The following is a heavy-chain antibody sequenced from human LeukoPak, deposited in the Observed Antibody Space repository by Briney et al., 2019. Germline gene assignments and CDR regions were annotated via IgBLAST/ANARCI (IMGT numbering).Heavy chain of an antibody. D-gene: IGHD3-22*01. CDR1: GFTFSSYA. Sequence: PGGSLRLSCAASGFTFSSYAMSWVRQAPGKGLEWGSAISGSGGSTYYADSVKGRFTISRDNSKNTLYLQMNSLRAEDTAVYYCALEITMIVVVPDWFDPWGQGTLVTVSS. V-gene: IGHV3-23*01. J-gene: IGHJ5*02. CDR2: ISGSGGST. CDR3: ALEITMIVVVPDWFDP.